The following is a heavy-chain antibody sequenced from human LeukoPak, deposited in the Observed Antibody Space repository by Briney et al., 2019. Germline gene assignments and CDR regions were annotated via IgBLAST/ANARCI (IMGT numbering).Heavy chain of an antibody. D-gene: IGHD3-9*01. CDR2: IIPIFGTA. CDR1: GGTFSSYA. CDR3: ARARYDILTGYYNGYYFDY. V-gene: IGHV1-69*06. J-gene: IGHJ4*02. Sequence: ASVKVSCMASGGTFSSYAISWVRQAPGQGLEWMGGIIPIFGTANYAQKFQGRVTITADKSTSTAYMELSSLRSEDTAVYYCARARYDILTGYYNGYYFDYWGQGTLVTVSS.